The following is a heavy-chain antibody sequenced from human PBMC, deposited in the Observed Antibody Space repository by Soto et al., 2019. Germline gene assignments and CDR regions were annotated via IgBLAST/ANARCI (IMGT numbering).Heavy chain of an antibody. J-gene: IGHJ3*02. D-gene: IGHD3-22*01. Sequence: XSVKVSCKASGYTFTGYYMHWVRQDPGQGLEWMGWINPNSGGTNYAQKLQGWVTMTRDTSISTAYMELSRLRSDDTAVYYCARGTYYDSSGPNHGHGAFDIWGQGKMVTVSS. V-gene: IGHV1-2*04. CDR1: GYTFTGYY. CDR2: INPNSGGT. CDR3: ARGTYYDSSGPNHGHGAFDI.